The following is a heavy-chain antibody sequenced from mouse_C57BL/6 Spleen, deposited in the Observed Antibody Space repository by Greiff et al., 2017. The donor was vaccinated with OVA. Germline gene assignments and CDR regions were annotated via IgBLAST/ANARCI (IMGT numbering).Heavy chain of an antibody. D-gene: IGHD3-2*02. CDR2: IYPGSGST. CDR3: ARGCSSGLFAY. V-gene: IGHV1-55*01. J-gene: IGHJ3*01. Sequence: VKLQQPGAELVKPGASVKMSCKASGYTFTSYWITWVKQRPGQGLEWIGDIYPGSGSTNYTEKFKSKATLTVDTSSSTAYMQLSSLTSEDAAVYYCARGCSSGLFAYWGQGTLVTVSA. CDR1: GYTFTSYW.